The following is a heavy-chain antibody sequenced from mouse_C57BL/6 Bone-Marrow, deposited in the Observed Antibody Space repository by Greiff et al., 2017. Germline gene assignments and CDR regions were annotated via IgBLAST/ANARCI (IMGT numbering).Heavy chain of an antibody. V-gene: IGHV1-82*01. CDR3: ARSPHYGYDLWYFDV. J-gene: IGHJ1*03. Sequence: VQLKESGPELVKPGASVKISCKASGYAFSSSWMNWVKQRPGKGLEWIGRIYPGDGDTNYNGKFKGKATLTADKSSSTAYMQLSSLTSEDSAVYFCARSPHYGYDLWYFDVWGTGTTVTVSS. CDR1: GYAFSSSW. CDR2: IYPGDGDT. D-gene: IGHD2-2*01.